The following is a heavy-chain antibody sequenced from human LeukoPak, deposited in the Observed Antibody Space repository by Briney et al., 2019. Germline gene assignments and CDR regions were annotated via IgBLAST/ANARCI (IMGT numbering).Heavy chain of an antibody. D-gene: IGHD3-9*01. CDR1: GFTFSSYW. CDR2: IKQDGSEK. Sequence: PGGSLRLSCAASGFTFSSYWMSWVRQAPGKGLEWVANIKQDGSEKYYVDSVRGRFTISRDNAKNSLYLQMNSLRAEDTAVYYCARDRIKIGYYDILTGYPPGGMDVWGQGTTVTVSS. CDR3: ARDRIKIGYYDILTGYPPGGMDV. V-gene: IGHV3-7*01. J-gene: IGHJ6*02.